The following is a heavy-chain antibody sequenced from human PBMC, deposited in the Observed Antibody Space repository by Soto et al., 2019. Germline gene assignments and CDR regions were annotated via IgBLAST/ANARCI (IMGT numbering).Heavy chain of an antibody. D-gene: IGHD3-22*01. CDR1: GGSISSSSYY. J-gene: IGHJ3*02. CDR3: ARRHELYYYVFSGYYGTGVAFDI. CDR2: IYYSGST. V-gene: IGHV4-39*01. Sequence: PSETLSLTCTVSGGSISSSSYYWGWIRQPPGKGLEWIGSIYYSGSTYYNPSLKSRVTISVDTSKNQFSLKLSSVTAADTAVYYCARRHELYYYVFSGYYGTGVAFDIWGQGTMVT.